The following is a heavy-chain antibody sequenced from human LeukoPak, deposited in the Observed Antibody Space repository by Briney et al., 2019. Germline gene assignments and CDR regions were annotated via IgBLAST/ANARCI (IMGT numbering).Heavy chain of an antibody. Sequence: GGSLRLSCAASGFTLSSYAMSWVRQAPGKGLEWVSAISGSGGSTYYADSVKGRFTISRDNSKNTLYLQMNSLRAEDTAVYYCAKQLIIVGATLFDYWGQGTLVTVSS. CDR1: GFTLSSYA. V-gene: IGHV3-23*01. J-gene: IGHJ4*02. D-gene: IGHD1-26*01. CDR3: AKQLIIVGATLFDY. CDR2: ISGSGGST.